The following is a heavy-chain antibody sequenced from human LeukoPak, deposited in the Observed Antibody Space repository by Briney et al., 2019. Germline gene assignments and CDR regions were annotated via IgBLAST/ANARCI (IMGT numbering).Heavy chain of an antibody. CDR2: ISYDGSDE. CDR3: ARDVEQLVLSSAFDI. D-gene: IGHD6-13*01. J-gene: IGHJ3*02. Sequence: GRSLRLSCAASAFTFSYYAVHWVRQAPGKGLEWVAGISYDGSDEYYAETVKGRFTISRDNSKNTLYLQMNSLRPEDTSVYYCARDVEQLVLSSAFDIWGQGTMVTVSS. CDR1: AFTFSYYA. V-gene: IGHV3-30*01.